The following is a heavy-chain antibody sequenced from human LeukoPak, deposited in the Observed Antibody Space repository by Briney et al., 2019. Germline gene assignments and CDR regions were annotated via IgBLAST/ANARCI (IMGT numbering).Heavy chain of an antibody. CDR1: GYTFTDYF. V-gene: IGHV1-2*06. Sequence: AASVTVSCTTSGYTFTDYFMHWVRQAPGQGLEWLGRIDPNSGGTNYPQKFQGTVTMTRDTSISTVYMELSRLRSDDTAMYYCARDHCGGDSCLGYWGQGTLVTVSS. D-gene: IGHD2-21*01. CDR2: IDPNSGGT. CDR3: ARDHCGGDSCLGY. J-gene: IGHJ4*02.